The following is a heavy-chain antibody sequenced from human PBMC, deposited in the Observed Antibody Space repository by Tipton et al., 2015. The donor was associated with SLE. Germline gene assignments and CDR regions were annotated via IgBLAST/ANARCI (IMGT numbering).Heavy chain of an antibody. CDR2: ISYDGSKI. Sequence: RSLRLSCAASGFTFSIYSMHWVRQAPGKGLEWVAVISYDGSKIYYADSVKGRFTISRDNSKSTLSLQMKSLRPEDTAVYYCATEILAVLFDYWGQGTLVTVSS. D-gene: IGHD2-15*01. V-gene: IGHV3-30*04. CDR3: ATEILAVLFDY. J-gene: IGHJ4*02. CDR1: GFTFSIYS.